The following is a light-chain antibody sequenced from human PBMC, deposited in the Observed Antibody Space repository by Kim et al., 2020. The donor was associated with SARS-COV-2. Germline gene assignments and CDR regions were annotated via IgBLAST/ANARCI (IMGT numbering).Light chain of an antibody. CDR3: QAYGISPYT. J-gene: IGKJ2*01. CDR1: QSVASRY. Sequence: EIVLTQSPGTLSLSPGERATLSCRASQSVASRYLALYQQRTGQAPRLLIYGASSRATGFPDRFSGSGSGTHFTLTISSLEPEDFALYYCQAYGISPYTLGRENELDI. CDR2: GAS. V-gene: IGKV3-20*01.